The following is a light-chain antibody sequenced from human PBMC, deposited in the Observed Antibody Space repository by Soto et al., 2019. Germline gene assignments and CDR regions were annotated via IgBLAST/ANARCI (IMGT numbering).Light chain of an antibody. Sequence: QSALTQPPSASGSPGQSVTISGTGTSSDVGAYNYVSWYQQYPGKAPKLMIYEVTKRPSGVPDRFSGSKSGKTASLTVSGLQPEDEADYYCTSYAGRNIWVFGGGTKVTVL. CDR2: EVT. CDR3: TSYAGRNIWV. V-gene: IGLV2-8*01. J-gene: IGLJ3*02. CDR1: SSDVGAYNY.